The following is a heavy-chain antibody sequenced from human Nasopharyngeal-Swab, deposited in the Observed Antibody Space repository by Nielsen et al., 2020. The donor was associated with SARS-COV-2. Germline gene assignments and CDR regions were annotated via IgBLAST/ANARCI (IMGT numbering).Heavy chain of an antibody. CDR2: ISSSSSYI. CDR1: GFTFNNYN. J-gene: IGHJ6*02. CDR3: ARDGLDYDFWSAYFMDA. V-gene: IGHV3-21*01. D-gene: IGHD3-3*01. Sequence: GGSLRLSCAASGFTFNNYNFNWVRQAPGKGLEWVSFISSSSSYIYYADSVKGRFTISRDNAKNSLYLQMNSLRAEDTAVYYCARDGLDYDFWSAYFMDAWGQGTTVTVSS.